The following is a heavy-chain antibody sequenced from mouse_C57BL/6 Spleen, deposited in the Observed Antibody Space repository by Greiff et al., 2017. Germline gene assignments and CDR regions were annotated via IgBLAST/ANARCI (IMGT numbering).Heavy chain of an antibody. D-gene: IGHD2-4*01. CDR1: GFTFSSYA. J-gene: IGHJ4*01. CDR2: ISDGGSYT. CDR3: ARERSYYDYDGYYAMDY. Sequence: EVKLVESGGGLVKPGGSLKLSCAASGFTFSSYAMSWVRQTPEKRLEWVATISDGGSYTYYPDNVKGRFTISRYNAKTKLYLQMSHLKSEDTAMYYCARERSYYDYDGYYAMDYWGQGTSVTVSS. V-gene: IGHV5-4*01.